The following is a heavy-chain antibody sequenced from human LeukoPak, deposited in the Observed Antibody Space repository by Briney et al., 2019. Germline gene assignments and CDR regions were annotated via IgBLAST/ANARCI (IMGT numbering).Heavy chain of an antibody. D-gene: IGHD2-2*01. Sequence: SETLSLTCTVSGGSISSGGYYWSWIRQPPGKGLEWIGYIYHSGSTYYNPSLKSRVTISVDRSKNQFSLKLSSVTAADTAVYYCARVGGYCSSTSCYDYWGQGTLVTVSS. CDR3: ARVGGYCSSTSCYDY. J-gene: IGHJ4*02. CDR2: IYHSGST. CDR1: GGSISSGGYY. V-gene: IGHV4-30-2*01.